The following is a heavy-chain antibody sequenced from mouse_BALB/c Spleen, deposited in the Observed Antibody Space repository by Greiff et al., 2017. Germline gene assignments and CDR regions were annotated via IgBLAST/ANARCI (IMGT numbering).Heavy chain of an antibody. CDR3: ALLLRPFDY. CDR1: GYSITSGYY. V-gene: IGHV3-6*02. D-gene: IGHD1-1*01. CDR2: ISYDGSN. J-gene: IGHJ2*01. Sequence: EVKLVESGPGLVKPSQSLSLTCSVTGYSITSGYYWNWIRQFPGNKLEWMGYISYDGSNNYNPSLKNRISITRDTSKNQFFLKLNSVTTEDTATYYCALLLRPFDYWGQGTTLTVSS.